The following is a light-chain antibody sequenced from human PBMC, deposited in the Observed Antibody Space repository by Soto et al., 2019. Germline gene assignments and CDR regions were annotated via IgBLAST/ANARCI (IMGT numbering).Light chain of an antibody. Sequence: QSVLTQPRSVSGPPGQSVSISCSGTSSDVGTYNYVSWYQQHPGKAPKLMIYDVSKRPSGVPDRFSGSKSGNTASRTISGLQAEDEADYYCCSYAGGYTHAVFGGGTKVTVL. CDR3: CSYAGGYTHAV. CDR2: DVS. V-gene: IGLV2-11*01. J-gene: IGLJ2*01. CDR1: SSDVGTYNY.